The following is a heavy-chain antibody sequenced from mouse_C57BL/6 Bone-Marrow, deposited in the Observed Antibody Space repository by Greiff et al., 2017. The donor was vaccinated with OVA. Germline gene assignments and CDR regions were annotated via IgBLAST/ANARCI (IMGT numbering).Heavy chain of an antibody. J-gene: IGHJ2*01. CDR2: ISYDGSN. CDR1: GYSITSGYY. Sequence: EVQLQESGPGLVKPSQSPSLTCSVTGYSITSGYYWNWIRQFPGNKLEWMGYISYDGSNNYNPSLKNRISITRDTSKNQFFLKLNSVTTEDTATYYCANYFDYWGQGTTLTVSS. V-gene: IGHV3-6*01. CDR3: ANYFDY.